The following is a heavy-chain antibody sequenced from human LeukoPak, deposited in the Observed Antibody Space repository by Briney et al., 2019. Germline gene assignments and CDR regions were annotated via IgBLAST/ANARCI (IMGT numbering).Heavy chain of an antibody. CDR3: ARPVPSRLGWFDP. CDR1: GGSISNYY. J-gene: IGHJ5*02. Sequence: PSETLSLTCTVSGGSISNYYWGWIRQAPGKGLEWIGSIYYSGNTYYNSSLKSRVTISVDTSKNQFSLKLSSVTAADTAVYYCARPVPSRLGWFDPWGQGTLVTVSS. V-gene: IGHV4-39*01. D-gene: IGHD1-1*01. CDR2: IYYSGNT.